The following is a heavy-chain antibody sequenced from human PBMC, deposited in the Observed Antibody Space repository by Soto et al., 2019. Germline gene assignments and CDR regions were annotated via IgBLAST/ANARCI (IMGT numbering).Heavy chain of an antibody. J-gene: IGHJ5*02. CDR3: ARDRGVLRYYCSSTSCYSGWFDP. CDR2: INAGNGNT. V-gene: IGHV1-3*01. CDR1: GYTFTSYA. Sequence: RASVKVSCKASGYTFTSYAMHWVRQAPGQRLEWMGWINAGNGNTKYSQKFQGRVTITRDTSASTAYMELSSLRSEDTAVYYCARDRGVLRYYCSSTSCYSGWFDPWGQGTLVTVSS. D-gene: IGHD2-2*01.